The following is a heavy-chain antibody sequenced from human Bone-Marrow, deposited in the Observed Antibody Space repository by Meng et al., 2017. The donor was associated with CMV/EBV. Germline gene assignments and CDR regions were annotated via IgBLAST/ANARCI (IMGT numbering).Heavy chain of an antibody. D-gene: IGHD5-24*01. CDR3: AGGDGYNYGY. CDR2: IYYSGST. V-gene: IGHV4-61*01. CDR1: GGSVSSGSYY. J-gene: IGHJ4*02. Sequence: GSLRLSCTVSGGSVSSGSYYWSWIRQPPGKGLEWIGYIYYSGSTNYNPSLKSRVTISVDTSKNQFSLKLSSVTAADTAVYYCAGGDGYNYGYWGQGTLVTLSS.